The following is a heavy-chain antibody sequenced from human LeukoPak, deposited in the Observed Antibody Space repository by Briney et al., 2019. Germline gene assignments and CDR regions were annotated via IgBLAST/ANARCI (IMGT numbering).Heavy chain of an antibody. CDR2: ISGSGGST. V-gene: IGHV3-23*01. J-gene: IGHJ4*02. CDR1: GFTFSSYA. Sequence: GSLRLSCAASGFTFSSYAMSWVRQAPGKGLEWVSAISGSGGSTYYADSVKGRFTISRDNSKNTLYLQMNSLRADDTAVYYCANKVSPEGSSSWYQGSDYWGQGTLVTVSS. CDR3: ANKVSPEGSSSWYQGSDY. D-gene: IGHD6-13*01.